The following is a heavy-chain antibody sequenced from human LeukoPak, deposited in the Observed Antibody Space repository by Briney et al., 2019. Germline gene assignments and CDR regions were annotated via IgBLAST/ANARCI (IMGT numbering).Heavy chain of an antibody. Sequence: GGSLRLSCAASGFTFSDYSMNWVRQAPGKGLEWVSYISASSSTKYYADPVKGRFTISRDNAKNSLFLQMNSLRDEDTALYYCARDYYSGTWRGYGMDVWGQGTTVTVSS. CDR2: ISASSSTK. J-gene: IGHJ6*02. CDR1: GFTFSDYS. D-gene: IGHD5-12*01. CDR3: ARDYYSGTWRGYGMDV. V-gene: IGHV3-48*02.